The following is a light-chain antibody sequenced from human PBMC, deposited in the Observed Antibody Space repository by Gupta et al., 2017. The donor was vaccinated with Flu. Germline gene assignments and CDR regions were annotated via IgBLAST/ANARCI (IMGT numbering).Light chain of an antibody. CDR2: EVS. CDR1: SSDVGGYNY. CDR3: SSYTSSSNDVV. V-gene: IGLV2-14*01. J-gene: IGLJ2*01. Sequence: QSALTQPASVSGSPGQSITISCTGTSSDVGGYNYVSWYQQHPGKAPKLIIYEVSNRPSGVSNRFSGSKSGNTASLTISGLQAEDEADYYCSSYTSSSNDVVFGGGTKLTVL.